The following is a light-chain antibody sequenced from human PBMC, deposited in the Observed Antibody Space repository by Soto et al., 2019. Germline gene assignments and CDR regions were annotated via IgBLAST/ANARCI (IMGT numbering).Light chain of an antibody. J-gene: IGKJ2*01. Sequence: DIQMTQSPSTLSASVGDRVTITCRASQSISSWLAWYQQKPGKAPKLLIYDASSLECGVPSRFSGSGSGTEFTLTISSLQPDDFATYYCQQYNSYSPTFGQGTKLEIK. CDR3: QQYNSYSPT. V-gene: IGKV1-5*01. CDR1: QSISSW. CDR2: DAS.